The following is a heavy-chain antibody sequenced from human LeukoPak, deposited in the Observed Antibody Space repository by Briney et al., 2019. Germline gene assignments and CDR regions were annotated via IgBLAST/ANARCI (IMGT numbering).Heavy chain of an antibody. V-gene: IGHV1-8*01. CDR2: LNPNSGNT. J-gene: IGHJ4*02. CDR3: ARDMALLWFGELLSGLFDY. D-gene: IGHD3-10*01. Sequence: GASVKVSCKASGYTFTSYDINWVRQATGQGLEWMGWLNPNSGNTGYAQKFQGRVTMTRNTSISTAYMELSSLRSEDTAVYYCARDMALLWFGELLSGLFDYWGQGTLVTVSS. CDR1: GYTFTSYD.